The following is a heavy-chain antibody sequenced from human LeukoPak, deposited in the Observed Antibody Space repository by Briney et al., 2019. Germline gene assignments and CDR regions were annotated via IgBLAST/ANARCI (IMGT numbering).Heavy chain of an antibody. V-gene: IGHV4-4*07. D-gene: IGHD2-15*01. CDR2: IYTSGST. Sequence: PSETLSLTCTVSGGSISSYYWSWIRQPAGKGLEWIGRIYTSGSTNYNPSLKSRVTMSVDTSKNQFSLKLSSVTAADTAVYYCARELDGYCSGGSCHYFDYRGQGTLVTVSS. J-gene: IGHJ4*02. CDR3: ARELDGYCSGGSCHYFDY. CDR1: GGSISSYY.